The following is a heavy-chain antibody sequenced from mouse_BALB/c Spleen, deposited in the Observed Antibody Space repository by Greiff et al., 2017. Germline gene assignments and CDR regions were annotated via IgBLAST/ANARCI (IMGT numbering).Heavy chain of an antibody. V-gene: IGHV5-6-5*01. Sequence: EVKLVESGGGLVKPGGSLKLSCAASGFTFSSYAMSWVRQTPEKRLEWVASISSGGSTYYPDSVKGRFTISRDNARNILYLQMSSLRSEDTAMYYCARRGYYGNDYAMDYWGQGTSVTVSS. J-gene: IGHJ4*01. CDR1: GFTFSSYA. D-gene: IGHD2-1*01. CDR3: ARRGYYGNDYAMDY. CDR2: ISSGGST.